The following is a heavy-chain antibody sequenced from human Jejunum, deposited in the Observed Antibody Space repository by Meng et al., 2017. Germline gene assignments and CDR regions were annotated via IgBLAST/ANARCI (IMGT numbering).Heavy chain of an antibody. Sequence: LQDAGPGLGKPSETLSLTCTVSGGSMNSYYWSWVRQTAGKGLEWIGRIYSSGSTNYNPSLRSRVLISVDTSKNQFSLKMTSVTAADTATYFCARSKGRDTSGYYYHFDFWGPGTLVTVSS. V-gene: IGHV4-4*07. J-gene: IGHJ4*02. CDR1: GGSMNSYY. CDR3: ARSKGRDTSGYYYHFDF. D-gene: IGHD3-22*01. CDR2: IYSSGST.